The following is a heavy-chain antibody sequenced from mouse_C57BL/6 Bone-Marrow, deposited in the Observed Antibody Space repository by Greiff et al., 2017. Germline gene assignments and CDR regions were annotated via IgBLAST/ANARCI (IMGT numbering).Heavy chain of an antibody. Sequence: EVKLMESGGGLVQPGESLKLSCESNEYEFPSHDMSWVRKTPEKRLELVAAINSDGGSTYYPDTMERRFIISRDNTKKTLYLQMSRLRSEDTALYYCARHGDDGYYSWFAYWGQGTLVTVSA. V-gene: IGHV5-2*01. D-gene: IGHD2-3*01. CDR1: EYEFPSHD. CDR3: ARHGDDGYYSWFAY. CDR2: INSDGGST. J-gene: IGHJ3*01.